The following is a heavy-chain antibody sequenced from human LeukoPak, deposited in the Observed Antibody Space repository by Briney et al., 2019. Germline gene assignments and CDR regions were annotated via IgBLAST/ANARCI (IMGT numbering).Heavy chain of an antibody. CDR2: IYYSGST. V-gene: IGHV4-39*07. D-gene: IGHD3-22*01. J-gene: IGHJ5*02. CDR1: GGSISSSSYY. CDR3: ARGWNYYDSSRSGPTAWLDP. Sequence: NTSETLSLTCTVSGGSISSSSYYWGWIRQPPGKGLEWIGRIYYSGSTYYNPSLKSRVTISVDTSKNQFSLKLSSVTAADTAVYYCARGWNYYDSSRSGPTAWLDPWGQGTLVTVSS.